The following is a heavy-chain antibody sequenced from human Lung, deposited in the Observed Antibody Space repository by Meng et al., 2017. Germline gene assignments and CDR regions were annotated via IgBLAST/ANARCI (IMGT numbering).Heavy chain of an antibody. CDR2: IDPKSGDT. CDR1: GYNFPDYW. V-gene: IGHV1-2*06. CDR3: ARDEDISAAGKLFGDY. D-gene: IGHD6-13*01. J-gene: IGHJ4*02. Sequence: HEPLVQSGAEVKKPGASVKVSCKPSGYNFPDYWLHWVRRAPGQGLEWMGRIDPKSGDTHYAQRFQGRVTMTGDTSISTAYMELSGLRSDDTAMYYCARDEDISAAGKLFGDYWGQGTLVTVSS.